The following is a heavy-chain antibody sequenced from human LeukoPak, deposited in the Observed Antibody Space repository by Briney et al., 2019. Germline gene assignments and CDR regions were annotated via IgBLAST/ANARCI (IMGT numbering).Heavy chain of an antibody. V-gene: IGHV4-34*01. CDR1: GGSFSGYY. J-gene: IGHJ3*02. CDR2: ISHSGST. Sequence: RASETLSLTCAVYGGSFSGYYWSCIRQPPGKGLEGIGEISHSGSTNYNPSLKTRVTISVDTSKTQFSLTLSSVPAADTAVYYCARPPTEAPPPPVFDIWGQGIMVTVSS. CDR3: ARPPTEAPPPPVFDI.